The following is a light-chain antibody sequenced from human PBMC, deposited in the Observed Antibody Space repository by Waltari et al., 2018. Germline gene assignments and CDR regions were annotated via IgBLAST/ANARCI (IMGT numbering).Light chain of an antibody. V-gene: IGLV2-11*01. CDR2: EVS. CDR1: GSAVGGYNY. CDR3: CSYAGDYSWI. J-gene: IGLJ2*01. Sequence: QSALTQPRSVSGSPGQSVTISCPGAGSAVGGYNYVSWYQQHPGKAPKLMLDEVSKRPSGVPDRFSGSKSGNTASLTISGLQAEDEADYYCCSYAGDYSWIFGGGTKVTVL.